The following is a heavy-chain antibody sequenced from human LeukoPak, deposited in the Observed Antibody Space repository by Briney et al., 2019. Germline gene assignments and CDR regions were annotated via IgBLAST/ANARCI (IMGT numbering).Heavy chain of an antibody. D-gene: IGHD4-17*01. CDR2: IYHSGST. V-gene: IGHV4-30-2*01. CDR3: ARAGYGDYVFDY. CDR1: GGSISSGGYY. Sequence: SQTLSLTCTVSGGSISSGGYYWSWIRQPPGKGLEWIGYIYHSGSTYYNPSLKSRVTISVDRSKNQFSLKLSSVTAADTAVYYCARAGYGDYVFDYWGQGTLVTVSS. J-gene: IGHJ4*02.